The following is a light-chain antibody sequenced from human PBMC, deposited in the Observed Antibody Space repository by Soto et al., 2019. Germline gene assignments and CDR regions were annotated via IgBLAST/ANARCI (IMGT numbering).Light chain of an antibody. V-gene: IGKV1-17*01. CDR2: AAP. CDR1: QDISNY. CDR3: LQHNSYPWT. Sequence: DIQMTHSPSSLSASVGDRVTITCXASQDISNYLNWYQQKPGKAPKRLIYAAPSLQSGVPSRFSGSGSGTEFTLTISSLQPEDFATYYCLQHNSYPWTFGQGTKVDI. J-gene: IGKJ1*01.